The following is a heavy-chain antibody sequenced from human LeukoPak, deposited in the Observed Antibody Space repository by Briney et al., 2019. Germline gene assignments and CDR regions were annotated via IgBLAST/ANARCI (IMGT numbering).Heavy chain of an antibody. J-gene: IGHJ4*02. CDR1: GGSISSYY. Sequence: KSSETRSLTCTVSGGSISSYYWSWIRQPPGKGLEWIGYIYYSGSTNYNPSLKSRVTISVDTSKNQSSLKLSSVTAADTAVYYCAASLDTAMVYFDYWGQGTLVTVSS. CDR2: IYYSGST. D-gene: IGHD5-18*01. CDR3: AASLDTAMVYFDY. V-gene: IGHV4-59*01.